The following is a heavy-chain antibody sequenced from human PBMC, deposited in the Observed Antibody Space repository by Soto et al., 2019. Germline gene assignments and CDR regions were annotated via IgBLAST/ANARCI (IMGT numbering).Heavy chain of an antibody. CDR1: GYTFTTYY. J-gene: IGHJ1*01. Sequence: ASVKVSCKASGYTFTTYYIHWVRQAPGQGLEWMGMINTSGGTTTCAQKFQGRVTMTRDTSTSTVYMELSSLRSEDTAVYFCAREDDYGDFGSEYFQHWGQGTLVTVSS. D-gene: IGHD4-17*01. V-gene: IGHV1-46*01. CDR2: INTSGGTT. CDR3: AREDDYGDFGSEYFQH.